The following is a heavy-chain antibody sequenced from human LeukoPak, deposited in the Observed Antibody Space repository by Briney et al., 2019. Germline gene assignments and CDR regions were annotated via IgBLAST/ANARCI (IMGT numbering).Heavy chain of an antibody. J-gene: IGHJ3*02. CDR1: GGSISSSSYY. CDR2: IYYSGST. CDR3: ARDKTDIVAPLRAFDI. Sequence: SETLSLTCTVSGGSISSSSYYWGWIRQPPGKGLEWIGSIYYSGSTYYNPSLKSRVTISVDTSKNQFSLKLSSVTAADTAVYYCARDKTDIVAPLRAFDIWGQGTMVTVSS. V-gene: IGHV4-39*07. D-gene: IGHD5-12*01.